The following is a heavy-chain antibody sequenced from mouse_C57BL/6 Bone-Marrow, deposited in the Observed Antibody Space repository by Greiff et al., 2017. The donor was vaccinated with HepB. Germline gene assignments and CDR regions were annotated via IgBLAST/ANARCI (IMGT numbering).Heavy chain of an antibody. CDR1: GFTFSDYG. Sequence: EVKLMESGGGLVKPGGSLKLSCAASGFTFSDYGMHWVRQAPEKGLEWVAYISSGSSTIYYADTVKGRFTISRDNAKNTLFLQMTSLRSEDTAMYYCARPANWAFFAYWGQGTLVTVSA. J-gene: IGHJ3*01. CDR3: ARPANWAFFAY. CDR2: ISSGSSTI. D-gene: IGHD4-1*01. V-gene: IGHV5-17*01.